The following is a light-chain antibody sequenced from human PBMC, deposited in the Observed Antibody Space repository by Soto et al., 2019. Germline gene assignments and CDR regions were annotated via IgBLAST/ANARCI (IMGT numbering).Light chain of an antibody. J-gene: IGLJ1*01. CDR3: AAWDDTLKRYV. CDR1: NSNIASNT. Sequence: QSVLTQPPSASETPGQTVSISCSGSNSNIASNTVNWYQHLPGTAPKLLIYYNNRRPSGVPDRFSGSKSGTSASLAISGLQSEDESDYYCAAWDDTLKRYVFGTGTKVTLL. CDR2: YNN. V-gene: IGLV1-44*01.